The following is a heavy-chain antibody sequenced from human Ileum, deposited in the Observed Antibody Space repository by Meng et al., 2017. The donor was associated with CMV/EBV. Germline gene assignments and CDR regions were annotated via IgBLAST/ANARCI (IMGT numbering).Heavy chain of an antibody. CDR3: AAVSWAELPFD. CDR1: GISFNGYW. J-gene: IGHJ4*02. V-gene: IGHV3-7*01. Sequence: GGPLRLSCAASGISFNGYWMSWVRQPPGRGLEWVANIKQDGSEKYYVDSVKGRFTISRDNAKNSLYLQMNSLRAEDTAVYYCAAVSWAELPFDWGQGTLVTVSS. CDR2: IKQDGSEK. D-gene: IGHD1-26*01.